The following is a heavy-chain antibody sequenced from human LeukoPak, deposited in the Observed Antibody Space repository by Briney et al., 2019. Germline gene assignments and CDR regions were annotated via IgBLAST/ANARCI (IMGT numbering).Heavy chain of an antibody. CDR3: ATDKLGGSGSYDY. D-gene: IGHD3-10*01. J-gene: IGHJ4*02. Sequence: PGGSLRLSCTASGFTLSSYEMSWIRQAPGKGLEWVSSIDYSGGDTHYADSVKGRFTISRDNSKNTLYLQMNSLRAEDTAVYYCATDKLGGSGSYDYWGQGTLVTVSS. CDR2: IDYSGGDT. V-gene: IGHV3-23*01. CDR1: GFTLSSYE.